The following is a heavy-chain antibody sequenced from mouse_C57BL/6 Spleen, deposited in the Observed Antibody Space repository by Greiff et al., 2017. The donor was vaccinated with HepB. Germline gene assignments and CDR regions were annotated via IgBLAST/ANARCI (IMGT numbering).Heavy chain of an antibody. Sequence: VQLQQSGTVLARPGASVKMSCKTSGYTFTSYWMHWVKQRPGQGLEWIGAIYPGNSDTSYNQKFKGKAKLTAVTSASTAYMELSSLTTEDSAVYYCTETSVYGSRYFDVWGTGTTVTVSS. V-gene: IGHV1-5*01. CDR1: GYTFTSYW. J-gene: IGHJ1*03. D-gene: IGHD1-1*01. CDR3: TETSVYGSRYFDV. CDR2: IYPGNSDT.